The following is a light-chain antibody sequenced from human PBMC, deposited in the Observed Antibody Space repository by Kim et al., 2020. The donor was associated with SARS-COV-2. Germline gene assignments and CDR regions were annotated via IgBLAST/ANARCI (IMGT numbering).Light chain of an antibody. CDR1: QSLLARSDNRNY. Sequence: RAAINCKSSQSLLARSDNRNYVGWCQQSGGQPPNMLLSWAYTRESGVHDRFSGSGWGTEFTHNISSLQAEDVGVYYWQQYYSTPTFGQGTKVDIK. CDR2: WAY. V-gene: IGKV4-1*01. J-gene: IGKJ1*01. CDR3: QQYYSTPT.